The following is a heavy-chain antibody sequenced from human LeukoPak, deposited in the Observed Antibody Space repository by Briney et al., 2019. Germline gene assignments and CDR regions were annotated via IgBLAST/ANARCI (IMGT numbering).Heavy chain of an antibody. CDR2: IKQDGSEK. D-gene: IGHD3-22*01. J-gene: IGHJ4*02. CDR1: GFTLSSYE. V-gene: IGHV3-7*01. Sequence: GGSLRLSCTGSGFTLSSYEMTWIRQAPGKGLEWVANIKQDGSEKYYVDSVKGRFTISRDNAKYSLYLQMNSLRAEDTAVYYCARDFSSGLNYYFDYWGQGTLVTVSS. CDR3: ARDFSSGLNYYFDY.